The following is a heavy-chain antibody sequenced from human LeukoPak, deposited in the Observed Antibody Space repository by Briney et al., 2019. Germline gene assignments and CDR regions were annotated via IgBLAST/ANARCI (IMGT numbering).Heavy chain of an antibody. D-gene: IGHD6-19*01. CDR2: INSGSSYI. CDR1: GFNFRGYS. CDR3: AKEYSSGWYD. V-gene: IGHV3-21*04. Sequence: GGSLRLSCAGSGFNFRGYSMNWVRQAPGKGLEWVSYINSGSSYIYYADSVKGRFTISRDNSKNTLDLQMNSLRAEDTAVYYCAKEYSSGWYDWGQGTLVTVSS. J-gene: IGHJ4*02.